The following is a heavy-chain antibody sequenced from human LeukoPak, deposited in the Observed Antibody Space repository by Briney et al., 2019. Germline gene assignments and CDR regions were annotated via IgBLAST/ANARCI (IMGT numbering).Heavy chain of an antibody. D-gene: IGHD5-18*01. V-gene: IGHV4-34*01. CDR2: INHSGST. CDR1: GGSFSGYY. CDR3: ARGRGKRGYSYGYHY. Sequence: SETLSLTCAVYGGSFSGYYWSWIRQPPGKGLEWIGEINHSGSTNYNPSLKSRVTISVDTSKNQFSLKLSSVTAADTAVYYCARGRGKRGYSYGYHYWGQGTLVTVSS. J-gene: IGHJ4*02.